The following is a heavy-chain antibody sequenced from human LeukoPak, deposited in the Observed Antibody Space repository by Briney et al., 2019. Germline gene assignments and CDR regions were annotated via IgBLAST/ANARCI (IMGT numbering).Heavy chain of an antibody. J-gene: IGHJ4*02. D-gene: IGHD1-26*01. CDR1: GYSISSGYY. CDR2: VNHGGST. CDR3: ARGESGSSYGDYFDY. Sequence: SETLSLTCTVSGYSISSGYYWGWIRQPPGKGLEWIGKVNHGGSTTYNPSLKSRVAVSIDTSKHQFSLWLRSVTAADTAVYYCARGESGSSYGDYFDYWGQGTLVIVSS. V-gene: IGHV4-38-2*02.